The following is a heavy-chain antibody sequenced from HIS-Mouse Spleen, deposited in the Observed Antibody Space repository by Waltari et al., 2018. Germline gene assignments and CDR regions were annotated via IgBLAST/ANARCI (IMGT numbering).Heavy chain of an antibody. Sequence: QLQLQESGPGLVKPSETLSLTCPVSGGSISSSSYYWGWIRQPPGKGLEWIESIYYGGGTDNHPALQSRVTISVDTSKNQFSLKLSSVTAADTAVYYCAREIPYSSSWYDWYFDLWGRGTLVTVSS. CDR3: AREIPYSSSWYDWYFDL. D-gene: IGHD6-13*01. CDR2: IYYGGGT. CDR1: GGSISSSSYY. V-gene: IGHV4-39*07. J-gene: IGHJ2*01.